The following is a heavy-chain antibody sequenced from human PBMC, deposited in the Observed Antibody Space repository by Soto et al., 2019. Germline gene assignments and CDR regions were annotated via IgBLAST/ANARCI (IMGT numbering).Heavy chain of an antibody. CDR3: ARVISTPLYYYYGMDV. J-gene: IGHJ6*02. CDR2: IIPIFGTA. Sequence: QVQLVQSGAEVKKPGSSVKVSCKASGGTFSSYAISWVRQAPGQGLEWMGGIIPIFGTANYAQKFQGRVTITADESTSTADMELSSLRSEDTAVYYCARVISTPLYYYYGMDVWGQGTTVTVSS. V-gene: IGHV1-69*01. CDR1: GGTFSSYA. D-gene: IGHD2-2*01.